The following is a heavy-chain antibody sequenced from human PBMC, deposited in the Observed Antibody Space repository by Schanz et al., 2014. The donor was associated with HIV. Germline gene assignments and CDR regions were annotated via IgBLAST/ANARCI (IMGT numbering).Heavy chain of an antibody. J-gene: IGHJ6*02. CDR2: ISGSSIT. CDR1: GFTFSSYA. CDR3: ARDESYGGSGSYYNGYGMDV. Sequence: VQVVESGGGVVQPGRSLRLSCAASGFTFSSYAMSWVRQAPGKGLEWVSAISGSSITYSADSVKGRFTISRDNSKNTLYLQMNSLRAEDTAVYYCARDESYGGSGSYYNGYGMDVWGQGTTVTVSS. D-gene: IGHD3-10*01. V-gene: IGHV3-23*04.